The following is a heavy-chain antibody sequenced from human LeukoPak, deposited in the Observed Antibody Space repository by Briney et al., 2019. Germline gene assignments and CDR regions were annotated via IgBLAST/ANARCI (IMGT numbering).Heavy chain of an antibody. J-gene: IGHJ4*02. D-gene: IGHD3-22*01. Sequence: GESLKISCKGSGYSFSSYWIGWVRQMPGKGLEWMGIIYPGDSDTRYSPSFQGQVTISAVKSISTAYLQWSSLKASDTAMYYCARRADSSGFYSAPDYWGQGTLVTVSS. CDR3: ARRADSSGFYSAPDY. CDR1: GYSFSSYW. V-gene: IGHV5-51*01. CDR2: IYPGDSDT.